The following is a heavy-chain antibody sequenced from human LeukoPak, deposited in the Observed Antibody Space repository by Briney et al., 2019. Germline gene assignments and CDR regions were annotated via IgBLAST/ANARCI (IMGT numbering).Heavy chain of an antibody. V-gene: IGHV4-59*12. Sequence: SETLSLTCTVSGGSISSYYRSWIRQPPGKGLEWIGYIFYSGSTYYSPSLKSRVTISLDTSRNQFSLKLNSVTAADTAVYYCAKSNGYGLIDIWGQGTMVTVSS. CDR1: GGSISSYY. D-gene: IGHD3-22*01. CDR3: AKSNGYGLIDI. J-gene: IGHJ3*02. CDR2: IFYSGST.